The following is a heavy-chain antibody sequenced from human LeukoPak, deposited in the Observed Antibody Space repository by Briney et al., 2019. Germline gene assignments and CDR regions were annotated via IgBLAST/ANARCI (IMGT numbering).Heavy chain of an antibody. J-gene: IGHJ5*02. CDR1: GGSISSHY. CDR3: ARAVDNWNYYWFDP. V-gene: IGHV4-59*11. CDR2: IYYSGST. Sequence: PSETLSLTCTVSGGSISSHYWSWLRQPPGKGLEWIGYIYYSGSTNYNPSLKSRVTISVDTSKNQFSLKLSSVTAADTAVYYCARAVDNWNYYWFDPWGQGTLVTVSS. D-gene: IGHD1-7*01.